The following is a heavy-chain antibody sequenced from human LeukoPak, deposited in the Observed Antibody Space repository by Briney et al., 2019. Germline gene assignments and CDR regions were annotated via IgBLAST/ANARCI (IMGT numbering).Heavy chain of an antibody. CDR3: ARVGLYDFWTYYFDY. D-gene: IGHD3-3*01. CDR1: GYTFTSYT. J-gene: IGHJ4*02. CDR2: INAGNGNT. Sequence: ASVKVSCKASGYTFTSYTMHWVRQAPGQRLEWMGWINAGNGNTKYSQKFQGRVTITRDTSASTAYMELSSLRSEDTAVYYCARVGLYDFWTYYFDYWGRGTLVTVSS. V-gene: IGHV1-3*01.